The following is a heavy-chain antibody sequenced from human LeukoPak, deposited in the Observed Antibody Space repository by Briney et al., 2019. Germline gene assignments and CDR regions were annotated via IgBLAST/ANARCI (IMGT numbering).Heavy chain of an antibody. V-gene: IGHV3-30*18. J-gene: IGHJ4*02. D-gene: IGHD5-12*01. CDR2: ISYDGTTK. Sequence: GGSLRLSCAASGFTFNKYGIHGVRQAPGKGLEWVSVISYDGTTKYYADSVKGRFTISRDNSQNTVYLQMNSLRVEDTGVYFCAKEVSGYDPGVVYYWGEGTLVTVSS. CDR1: GFTFNKYG. CDR3: AKEVSGYDPGVVYY.